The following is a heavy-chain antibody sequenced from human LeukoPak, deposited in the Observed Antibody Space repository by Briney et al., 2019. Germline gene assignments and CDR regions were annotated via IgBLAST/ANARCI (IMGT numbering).Heavy chain of an antibody. V-gene: IGHV3-11*01. CDR3: ARGHFGLDV. CDR1: GFTFSDWF. CDR2: ISNSGNSI. J-gene: IGHJ6*02. Sequence: GVSLRLSCAASGFTFSDWFASWIRQAPGTGLEWVSYISNSGNSIYYADSVKGRFTISRDNAKKTVNLQMNSLRAEDTAIYYCARGHFGLDVWGQGTTVTVSS.